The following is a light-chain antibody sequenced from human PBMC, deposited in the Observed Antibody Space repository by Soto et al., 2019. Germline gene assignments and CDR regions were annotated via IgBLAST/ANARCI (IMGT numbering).Light chain of an antibody. CDR3: QQYSDSPVT. J-gene: IGKJ4*01. V-gene: IGKV3-20*01. CDR2: GAS. CDR1: QSVNNNY. Sequence: EIVLTQSPGPLSLSPGERAALSCRASQSVNNNYLAWYQHKPGQAPRLLVYGASSMAAGIPDRFSGRGSGTVFTLTISRLEPEDLALYYCQQYSDSPVTFGGGTKVEIK.